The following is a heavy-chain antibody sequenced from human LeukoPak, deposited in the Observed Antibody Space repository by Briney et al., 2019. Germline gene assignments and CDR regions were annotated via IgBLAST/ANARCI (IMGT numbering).Heavy chain of an antibody. J-gene: IGHJ3*02. D-gene: IGHD3-22*01. CDR2: TRIGESP. CDR1: GVSISGYH. CDR3: ARHDSRGGAYDI. V-gene: IGHV4-4*09. Sequence: SETLSLTGTGCGVSISGYHWSWIRQTPGKRLEWIAYTRIGESPIYNPSLKRRVIISLDTSKNQFFLNLNSVSATDTSVYYCARHDSRGGAYDIWGQGTMVTVSS.